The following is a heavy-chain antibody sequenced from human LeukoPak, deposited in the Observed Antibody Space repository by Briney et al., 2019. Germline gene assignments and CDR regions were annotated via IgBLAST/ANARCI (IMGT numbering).Heavy chain of an antibody. CDR2: INTDGSST. V-gene: IGHV3-74*01. D-gene: IGHD3/OR15-3a*01. CDR3: ARRDWDDAFDI. Sequence: GGSLRLSCAASGFTFSNAWMHWVRQAPGKGLVWVSRINTDGSSTSYADSVKGRFTISRDNAKNTLYLQMNSLRAEDTAVYYCARRDWDDAFDIWGQGTMVTVSS. CDR1: GFTFSNAW. J-gene: IGHJ3*02.